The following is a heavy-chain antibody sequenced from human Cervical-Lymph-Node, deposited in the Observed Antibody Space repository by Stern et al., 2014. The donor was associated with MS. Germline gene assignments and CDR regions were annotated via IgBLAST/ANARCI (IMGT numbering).Heavy chain of an antibody. J-gene: IGHJ6*02. V-gene: IGHV4-34*01. D-gene: IGHD3-10*01. CDR1: GGSFSGYY. Sequence: QVQLQQWGAGLLKPSETLSLTCAVYGGSFSGYYWSWIRQPPGKGLEWIGEINHSGSTNYNPSLQSRVTISVKTYKNPLSLELRTVTAADTAVYYCARSGPYGSGSYPTLWYYYYGMDVWGQGTTVTVSS. CDR2: INHSGST. CDR3: ARSGPYGSGSYPTLWYYYYGMDV.